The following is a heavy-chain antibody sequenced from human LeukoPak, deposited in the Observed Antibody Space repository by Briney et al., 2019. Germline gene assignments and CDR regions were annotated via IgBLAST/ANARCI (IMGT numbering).Heavy chain of an antibody. Sequence: GASVKVSCKASGGTFGSYAISWVRQAPGQGLEWMGGIIPIFGTANYAQKFQGRVTITTDESTSTAYMELSSLRSEDTAVYYCARGDNIVVVPAAIRDYYYYYMDVWGKGTTVTVSS. J-gene: IGHJ6*03. CDR3: ARGDNIVVVPAAIRDYYYYYMDV. CDR1: GGTFGSYA. V-gene: IGHV1-69*05. D-gene: IGHD2-2*02. CDR2: IIPIFGTA.